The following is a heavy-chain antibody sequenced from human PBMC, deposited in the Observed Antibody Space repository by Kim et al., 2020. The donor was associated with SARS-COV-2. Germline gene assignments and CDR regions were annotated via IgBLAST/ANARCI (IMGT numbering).Heavy chain of an antibody. CDR3: ARDGASLQLLFLCPYYYYGMDV. V-gene: IGHV3-33*01. J-gene: IGHJ6*02. Sequence: GGSLRLSCAASGFTFSSYGMHWVRQAPGKGLEWVAVIWYDGSNKYYADSVKGRFTISRDNSKNTLYLQMNSLRAEDTAVYYCARDGASLQLLFLCPYYYYGMDVWGQGTTVTVSS. CDR2: IWYDGSNK. D-gene: IGHD2-2*01. CDR1: GFTFSSYG.